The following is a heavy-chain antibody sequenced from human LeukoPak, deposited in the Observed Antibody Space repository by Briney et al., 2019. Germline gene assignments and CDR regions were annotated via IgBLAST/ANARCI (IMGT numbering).Heavy chain of an antibody. Sequence: SETLSLTCAVYGGSFSGYYWSWIRQPPGMGLEWIGEINHSGSTNYNPSLKSRVTISVDTSKNQFSLKLSSVTAADTAVYYCAVYYYDSSGYYTLFDYWGQGTLVTVSS. J-gene: IGHJ4*02. V-gene: IGHV4-34*01. CDR2: INHSGST. CDR1: GGSFSGYY. CDR3: AVYYYDSSGYYTLFDY. D-gene: IGHD3-22*01.